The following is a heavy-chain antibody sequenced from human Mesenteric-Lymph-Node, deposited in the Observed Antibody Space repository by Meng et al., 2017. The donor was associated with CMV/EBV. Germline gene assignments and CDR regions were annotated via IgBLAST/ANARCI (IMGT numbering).Heavy chain of an antibody. Sequence: GSLRLSCAASGFTVSSSYMSWVRQAPGKGLEWVSVIYSGGTTYYADSVKGRFTISRDNAKNTLYLQMNSLRAEDTAVYYCARDGGYCSSTSCYKYYYYGMDVWGQGTTVTVSS. V-gene: IGHV3-53*01. D-gene: IGHD2-2*02. CDR1: GFTVSSSY. CDR3: ARDGGYCSSTSCYKYYYYGMDV. CDR2: IYSGGTT. J-gene: IGHJ6*02.